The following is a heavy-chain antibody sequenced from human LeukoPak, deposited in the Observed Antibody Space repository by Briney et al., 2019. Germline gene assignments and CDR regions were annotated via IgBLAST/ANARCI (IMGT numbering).Heavy chain of an antibody. CDR2: INPNSGGT. CDR3: ARDFPRVAGLDY. CDR1: GYTFTDYY. D-gene: IGHD6-19*01. Sequence: ASVKVSCKASGYTFTDYYMHWVRQAPGQGLEWMGWINPNSGGTNYAQKFQGRVTMTRDTSISTAYMELSRLRSDDTAVYYCARDFPRVAGLDYWGQGTLVTVSS. V-gene: IGHV1-2*02. J-gene: IGHJ4*02.